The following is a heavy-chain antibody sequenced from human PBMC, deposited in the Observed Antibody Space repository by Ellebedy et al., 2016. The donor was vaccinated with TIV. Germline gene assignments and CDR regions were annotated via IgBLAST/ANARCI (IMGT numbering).Heavy chain of an antibody. CDR2: IYWDADK. J-gene: IGHJ4*02. D-gene: IGHD3-22*01. Sequence: SGPTLVKPAQSLTLTCAFSGFLLNTFGVAVGWIRQPPGKALEWLTLIYWDADKRYSPSLRNRLTVSKDASKNQVVLTMTNMDPMDSATYFCAHLYVSHDGVYYSSPHFDVWGPGTLVTVSS. CDR3: AHLYVSHDGVYYSSPHFDV. V-gene: IGHV2-5*02. CDR1: GFLLNTFGVA.